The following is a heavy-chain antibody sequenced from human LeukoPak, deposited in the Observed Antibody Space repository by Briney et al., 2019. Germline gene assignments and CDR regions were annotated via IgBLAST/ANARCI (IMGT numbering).Heavy chain of an antibody. CDR2: IWYDGSNK. CDR3: ARVWFGELLRIDY. J-gene: IGHJ4*02. CDR1: GFTFSSYG. D-gene: IGHD3-10*01. Sequence: PGGSLRLSCAASGFTFSSYGMHWVRQAPGKGLEWVAVIWYDGSNKYYADSVKGRFTISRDNSKNTLYLQMNSLRAEDTAVYYCARVWFGELLRIDYWGQGTLVTVSS. V-gene: IGHV3-33*01.